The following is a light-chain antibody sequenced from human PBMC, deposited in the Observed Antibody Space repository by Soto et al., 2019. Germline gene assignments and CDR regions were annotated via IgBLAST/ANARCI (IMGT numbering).Light chain of an antibody. J-gene: IGKJ3*01. Sequence: IQMTQSPSSLSASVGDRVTITCRASQGIGNYLAWYQQRPGKVPKLLIYAASTLQSGVPPRFSGSGSGTDFALTISSLLPEDVATYYCQNLDSAAFTFGPGTKVDIK. CDR3: QNLDSAAFT. CDR1: QGIGNY. V-gene: IGKV1-27*01. CDR2: AAS.